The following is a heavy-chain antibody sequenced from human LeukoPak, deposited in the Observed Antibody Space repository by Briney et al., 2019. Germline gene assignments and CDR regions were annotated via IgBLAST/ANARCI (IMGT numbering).Heavy chain of an antibody. CDR2: VFYTGKT. CDR1: GGSVSTSDYY. Sequence: SETLSLTCTVSGGSVSTSDYYWGWIPQSPVKGLEWIGDVFYTGKTNYNPSLRGRATISMDTSKNQFSLKLTYVTAADSAVYYCARVFDSWGQGTLVTVSS. J-gene: IGHJ4*02. V-gene: IGHV4-39*07. CDR3: ARVFDS.